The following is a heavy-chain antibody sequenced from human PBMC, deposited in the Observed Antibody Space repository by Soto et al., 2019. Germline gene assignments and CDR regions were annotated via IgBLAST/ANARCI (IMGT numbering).Heavy chain of an antibody. CDR3: ARDKFTSRRYCRGGRRYSRYYSGMDV. D-gene: IGHD2-15*01. J-gene: IGHJ6*02. Sequence: LLKLALKSDVESLSSYVRSLVRRTNRQGLEWMGGKITIFGTANYAQKFQGRVTITADESTSTAYMELSSLRSEDTAVYYCARDKFTSRRYCRGGRRYSRYYSGMDVSGQ. CDR2: KITIFGTA. V-gene: IGHV1-69*01. CDR1: VESLSSYV.